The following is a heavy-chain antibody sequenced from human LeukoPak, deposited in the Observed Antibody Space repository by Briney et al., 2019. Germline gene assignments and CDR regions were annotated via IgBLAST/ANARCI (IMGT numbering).Heavy chain of an antibody. Sequence: ASVKVSCKASGGTFSSYAISWVRQAPGQGLEWMGWINPNSGGTNYAQKFQGRVTMTRDTSISTAYMELSRLRSDDTAVYYCARPKVGAAFWFDPWGQGTLVTVSS. D-gene: IGHD3-16*01. CDR3: ARPKVGAAFWFDP. CDR1: GGTFSSYA. CDR2: INPNSGGT. V-gene: IGHV1-2*02. J-gene: IGHJ5*02.